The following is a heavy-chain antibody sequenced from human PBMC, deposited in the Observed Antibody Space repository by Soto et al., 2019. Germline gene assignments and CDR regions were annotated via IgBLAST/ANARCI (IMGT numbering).Heavy chain of an antibody. CDR3: ARGNFRDSSGWGQDY. CDR1: GGTFSRYA. CDR2: IIPIFGTA. J-gene: IGHJ4*02. Sequence: QVQLVQSGAEVKKPGSSVKVSCQASGGTFSRYAISWVRQAHGQGLEWMGGIIPIFGTANYAQKFQGRVTITADKSTSTAYMELSSLRSEATAWYYCARGNFRDSSGWGQDYWGQGTLVTVSS. D-gene: IGHD6-19*01. V-gene: IGHV1-69*06.